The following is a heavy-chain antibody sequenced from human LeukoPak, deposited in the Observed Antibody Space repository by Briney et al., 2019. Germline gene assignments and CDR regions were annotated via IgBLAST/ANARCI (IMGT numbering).Heavy chain of an antibody. CDR1: GGSISSSSYY. Sequence: SETLSLTCTVSGGSISSSSYYWGWIRQPPGKGLEWIGSIYYSGSTYYSPSLKSRVTISVDTSKNQFSLRLNSVTAADTAVYYCARAAIASFFDYWGQGTLVTVSS. CDR3: ARAAIASFFDY. J-gene: IGHJ4*02. CDR2: IYYSGST. D-gene: IGHD2-2*02. V-gene: IGHV4-39*01.